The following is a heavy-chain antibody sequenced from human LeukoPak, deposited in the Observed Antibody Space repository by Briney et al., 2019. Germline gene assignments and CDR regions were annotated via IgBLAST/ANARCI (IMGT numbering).Heavy chain of an antibody. CDR3: ARPPAVLWFGELSPYYYYGMDV. V-gene: IGHV1-18*01. CDR1: GYTFTSYG. J-gene: IGHJ6*02. Sequence: ASVKVSCKASGYTFTSYGISWVRQAAGQGLEWMGWISAYNGNTNYAQKLQGRVTMTTDTSTSTAYMELRSLRSDDTAVYYCARPPAVLWFGELSPYYYYGMDVWGQGTTVTVSS. D-gene: IGHD3-10*01. CDR2: ISAYNGNT.